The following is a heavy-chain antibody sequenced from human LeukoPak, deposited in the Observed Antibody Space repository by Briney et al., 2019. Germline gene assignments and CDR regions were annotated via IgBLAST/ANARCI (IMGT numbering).Heavy chain of an antibody. CDR2: ISSSGGTI. J-gene: IGHJ5*02. Sequence: GGSLRLSCAASGFTFSSYEMNWVRQAPGKGLEWVSYISSSGGTIYYADSVKGRFTISRDNSKNTLYLQMNSLRAEDTAVYYCARGKVPYYAGEFDPWGQGTLVTVSS. D-gene: IGHD3-3*01. V-gene: IGHV3-48*03. CDR3: ARGKVPYYAGEFDP. CDR1: GFTFSSYE.